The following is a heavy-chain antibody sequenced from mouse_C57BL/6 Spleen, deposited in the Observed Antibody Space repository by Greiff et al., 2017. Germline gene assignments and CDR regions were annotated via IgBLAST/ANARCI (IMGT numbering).Heavy chain of an antibody. D-gene: IGHD1-1*01. J-gene: IGHJ2*01. CDR1: GYTFTSYW. CDR3: ARWDLTTVAFDY. V-gene: IGHV1-50*01. CDR2: IDPSDSYT. Sequence: QVTLKVSGAELVKPGASVKLSCKASGYTFTSYWMQWVKQRPGQGLEWIGEIDPSDSYTNYNQKFKGKATLTVDTSSSTAYMQLSSLTSEDSAVYYCARWDLTTVAFDYWGQGTTLTVSS.